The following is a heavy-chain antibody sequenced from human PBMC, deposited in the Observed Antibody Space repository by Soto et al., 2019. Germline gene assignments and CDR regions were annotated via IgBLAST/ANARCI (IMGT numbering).Heavy chain of an antibody. CDR2: IYHSGST. CDR1: GASVTSDDYY. Sequence: KPSETLSLTCAVSGASVTSDDYYWSWIRQPPGKGLEWIGYIYHSGSTYYNPSLKSRVSISIDTSQNQFSLKLTSLTAADTAVYYCARDPIFYYASSGYGGSYFDYWGQGSQVTVSS. CDR3: ARDPIFYYASSGYGGSYFDY. V-gene: IGHV4-30-4*01. D-gene: IGHD3-22*01. J-gene: IGHJ4*02.